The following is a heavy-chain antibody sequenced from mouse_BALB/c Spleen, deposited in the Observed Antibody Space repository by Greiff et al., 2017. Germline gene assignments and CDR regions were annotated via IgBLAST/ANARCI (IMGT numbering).Heavy chain of an antibody. J-gene: IGHJ4*01. CDR3: AGGGDYYAMDY. CDR2: IDPANGNT. CDR1: GFNIKDTY. Sequence: VQLKQSGAELVKPGASVKLSCTASGFNIKDTYMHWVKQRPEQGLEWIGRIDPANGNTKYDPKFQGKATITADTSSNTAYLQLSSLTSEDTAVYFGAGGGDYYAMDYWGQGTSVTVSS. V-gene: IGHV14-3*02.